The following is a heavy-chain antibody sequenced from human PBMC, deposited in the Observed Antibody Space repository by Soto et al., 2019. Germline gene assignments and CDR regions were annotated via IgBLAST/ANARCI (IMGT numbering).Heavy chain of an antibody. CDR1: GGSISSRSHY. CDR3: ATADGFGVVTPFFEY. D-gene: IGHD3-3*01. V-gene: IGHV4-39*01. J-gene: IGHJ4*02. CDR2: SYYRGST. Sequence: QPQLQESGPGLVKPPETLSLTCTVSGGSISSRSHYWGWIRQSPGRHLEWIGSSYYRGSTHYNPSLKTRVTISVDTSKNQVSLKAYSVTAADTAVYYCATADGFGVVTPFFEYWGQGILVTVSS.